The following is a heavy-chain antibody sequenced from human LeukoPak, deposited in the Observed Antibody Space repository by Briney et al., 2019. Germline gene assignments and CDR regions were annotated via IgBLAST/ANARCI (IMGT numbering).Heavy chain of an antibody. CDR2: IYDTGST. Sequence: PSETLSLTCTVSGGSINSYYWSWIRQPPGKGLEWIGSIYDTGSTFYNPSLKSRVIISVDTSKNQFSLKLSSVTAADTAVYYCQSRFLEWLLDYWGQGTLVTVSS. CDR3: QSRFLEWLLDY. J-gene: IGHJ4*02. CDR1: GGSINSYY. V-gene: IGHV4-59*05. D-gene: IGHD3-3*01.